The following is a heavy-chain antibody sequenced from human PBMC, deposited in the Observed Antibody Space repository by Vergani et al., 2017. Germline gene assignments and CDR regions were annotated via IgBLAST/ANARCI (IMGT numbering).Heavy chain of an antibody. Sequence: QVQLVQSGSGLKKPGASVKVSCKASGYTFTSYDMNWVRQAPGQGLEWMGWINTNTGNQTYAQGFTGRFVFSLDTSVSTAYLQISSLKAEDTAVYYCARIDSSGYYYGGWFDPWGQGTLVTVSS. CDR2: INTNTGNQ. D-gene: IGHD3-22*01. CDR3: ARIDSSGYYYGGWFDP. J-gene: IGHJ5*02. CDR1: GYTFTSYD. V-gene: IGHV7-4-1*02.